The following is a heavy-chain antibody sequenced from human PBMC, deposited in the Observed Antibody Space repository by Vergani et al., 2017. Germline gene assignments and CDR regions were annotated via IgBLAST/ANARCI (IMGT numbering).Heavy chain of an antibody. CDR2: IIPILGIA. D-gene: IGHD4-17*01. CDR1: GGTFSSYT. J-gene: IGHJ4*02. Sequence: QVQLVQSGAEVKKPGSSVKVSCKASGGTFSSYTISWVRQAPGQGLEWMGRIIPILGIANYAQKFQGRVTITADKSTSTAYMELSSLRSEDTAVYYCARAVLSYGDYAFDYWGQGTLVTVSS. V-gene: IGHV1-69*02. CDR3: ARAVLSYGDYAFDY.